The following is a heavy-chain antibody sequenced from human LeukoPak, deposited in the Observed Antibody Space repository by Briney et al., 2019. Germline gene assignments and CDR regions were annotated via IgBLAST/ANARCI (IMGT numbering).Heavy chain of an antibody. CDR1: GGSLSSGGYY. J-gene: IGHJ3*02. V-gene: IGHV4-30-2*01. CDR3: ARDNTTTYYDFWSGRGNAFDI. Sequence: SETLSLTCTVSGGSLSSGGYYWSWIRQPPGKGLEWIGYIYHSGSTYYNPSLKSRVTISVDRSKNQFSLKLSSVTAADTAVYYCARDNTTTYYDFWSGRGNAFDIWGQGTMVTVSS. CDR2: IYHSGST. D-gene: IGHD3-3*01.